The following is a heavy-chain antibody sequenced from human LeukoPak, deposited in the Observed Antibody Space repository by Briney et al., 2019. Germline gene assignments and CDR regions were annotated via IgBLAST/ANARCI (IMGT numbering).Heavy chain of an antibody. CDR3: ARGPYYYYYGMDV. V-gene: IGHV4-34*01. J-gene: IGHJ6*02. CDR2: INHSGST. CDR1: GGSFSGYY. Sequence: SETLSLTCAVYGGSFSGYYWSWIRQPPGKGLEWIGEINHSGSTNYNPSLRSRVTISVDTSKNQFSLKLSSVTAADTAVYYCARGPYYYYYGMDVWGQGTLVIVSS.